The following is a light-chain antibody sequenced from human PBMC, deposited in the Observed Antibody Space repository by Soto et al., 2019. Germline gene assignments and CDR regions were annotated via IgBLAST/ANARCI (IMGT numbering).Light chain of an antibody. CDR3: QSYDSSLSVLYV. V-gene: IGLV1-40*01. CDR1: SSNIGAGYE. J-gene: IGLJ1*01. Sequence: QSVLTQPPSVSGDPGQRVTISCTRSSSNIGAGYEVRWFQQLPGTAPKLLIYGNTNRPSGVPDRFSGSKSDTSASLAITGLQPEDEADYYCQSYDSSLSVLYVFGTGNKITVL. CDR2: GNT.